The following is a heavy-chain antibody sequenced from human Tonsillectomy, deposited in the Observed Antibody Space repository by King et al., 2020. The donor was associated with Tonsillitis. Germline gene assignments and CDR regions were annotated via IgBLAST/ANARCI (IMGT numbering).Heavy chain of an antibody. V-gene: IGHV1-69*09. CDR2: IIPFLTIT. J-gene: IGHJ5*02. Sequence: QLVQSGAEVKKPGSSVKVSCKASGGTFRGSAISWVRQAPGQGLEWMGRIIPFLTITNYAQKFQGRVMITADTSTTTAYMEVNNLSSEDTRVYYCARSEVTAVTAVDCFDPWGQGTLVTVSS. CDR1: GGTFRGSA. CDR3: ARSEVTAVTAVDCFDP. D-gene: IGHD2-21*02.